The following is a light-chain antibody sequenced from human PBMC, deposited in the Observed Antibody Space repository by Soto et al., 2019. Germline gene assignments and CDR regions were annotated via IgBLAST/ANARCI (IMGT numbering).Light chain of an antibody. CDR1: QSVSSSY. CDR2: GAS. CDR3: QQYGSSPLT. V-gene: IGKV3-20*01. J-gene: IGKJ4*01. Sequence: EIVLTQSPGTLSLSPGGRATLSCRASQSVSSSYLAWYQQKPGQAPRLLIYGASSRATGIPDRFSGSGSGTDFTLTISILEPEDFAVYYCQQYGSSPLTFGGGTKVEI.